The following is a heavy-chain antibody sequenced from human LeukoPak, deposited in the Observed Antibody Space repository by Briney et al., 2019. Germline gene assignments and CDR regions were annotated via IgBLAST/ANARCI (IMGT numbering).Heavy chain of an antibody. J-gene: IGHJ4*02. Sequence: PGRSLRLSCAASGFTFSSYAMHWVRQAPGKGLEWVAVISYDGSNKYYADSVKGRFTISRDNSKNTLYLQMNSLRAEDTAVYYCARDCGRWLQDCLDYWGQGTLVTVSS. D-gene: IGHD5-24*01. CDR1: GFTFSSYA. CDR2: ISYDGSNK. CDR3: ARDCGRWLQDCLDY. V-gene: IGHV3-30*04.